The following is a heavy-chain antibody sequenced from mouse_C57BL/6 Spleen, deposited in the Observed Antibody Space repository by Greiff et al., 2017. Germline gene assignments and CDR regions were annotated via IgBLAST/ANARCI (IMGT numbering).Heavy chain of an antibody. V-gene: IGHV1-55*01. J-gene: IGHJ2*01. CDR1: GYTFTDYN. Sequence: QVQLQQPGPELVKPGASVKISCKASGYTFTDYNMTWVKQSTGHGLEWIGVINPSCGSTSYNEKFKSKATLTVDTSSSTAYMQLSSLTSEDFAVYYCARFGSSVVSHFDYWGKAPTLTAST. D-gene: IGHD1-1*01. CDR2: INPSCGST. CDR3: ARFGSSVVSHFDY.